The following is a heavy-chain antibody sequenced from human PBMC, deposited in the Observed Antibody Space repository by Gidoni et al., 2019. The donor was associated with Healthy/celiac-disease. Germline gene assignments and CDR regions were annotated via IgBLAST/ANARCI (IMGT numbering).Heavy chain of an antibody. D-gene: IGHD3-22*01. CDR1: GGTFSSYA. CDR2: IIPIFGTA. V-gene: IGHV1-69*01. J-gene: IGHJ3*02. CDR3: ARTEEYYYEKRNACDI. Sequence: VQLVQSGAEVKKPGSSVKVSGKASGGTFSSYAISWVRQAPGQGLEWMGGIIPIFGTANYAQKFQGRVTITADESTSTAYMELSSLRSEDTAVYYCARTEEYYYEKRNACDIWGQGTMVTVSS.